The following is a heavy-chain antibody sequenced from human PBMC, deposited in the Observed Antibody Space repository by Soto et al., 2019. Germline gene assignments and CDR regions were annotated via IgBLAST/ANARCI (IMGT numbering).Heavy chain of an antibody. V-gene: IGHV3-21*01. D-gene: IGHD3-9*01. J-gene: IGHJ6*02. CDR1: GFTFSSYS. CDR2: ISSSSSYI. Sequence: EVQLVESGGGQVKPGGSLRLSCAASGFTFSSYSMNWVRQAPGKGLEWVSSISSSSSYIYYADSVKGRFTISRDNAKNSLYLQMNSLRAEDTAVYYCTKILTGYYYYYGMDVWGQGTTVTVSS. CDR3: TKILTGYYYYYGMDV.